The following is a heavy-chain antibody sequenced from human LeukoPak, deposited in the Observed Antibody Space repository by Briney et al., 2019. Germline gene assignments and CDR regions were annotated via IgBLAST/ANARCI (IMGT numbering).Heavy chain of an antibody. Sequence: SETLSLTCTVSGASISSSSYYWGWIRQPPGKGLEWIGSIYYSGSTYYNPSLKSRVTISVDTSKNQFSLKLSSVTAADTAVYYCARQLRYFDWLLSLTMDVWGKGTTVTISS. D-gene: IGHD3-9*01. V-gene: IGHV4-39*01. CDR3: ARQLRYFDWLLSLTMDV. CDR1: GASISSSSYY. CDR2: IYYSGST. J-gene: IGHJ6*03.